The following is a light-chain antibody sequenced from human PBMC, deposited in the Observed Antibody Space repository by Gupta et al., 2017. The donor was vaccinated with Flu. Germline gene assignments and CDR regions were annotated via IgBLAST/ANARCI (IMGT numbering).Light chain of an antibody. J-gene: IGKJ3*01. Sequence: EIVLTESPATLSLSPGERASLSCRASQSVSSYLARYQQKPGQAPRLLIYDPSNRVTGIPARFTGNRSGIALTLTIISLVPKDYPVSFSRVRGTWLETFGQGTKVDIK. CDR3: RVRGTWLET. V-gene: IGKV3-11*01. CDR2: DPS. CDR1: QSVSSY.